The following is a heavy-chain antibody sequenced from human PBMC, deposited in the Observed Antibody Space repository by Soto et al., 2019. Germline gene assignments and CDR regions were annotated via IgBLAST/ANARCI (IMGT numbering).Heavy chain of an antibody. CDR3: ARVIYDHNAPATFELGVISGTYYYYGMDV. CDR1: GGTFSSYA. D-gene: IGHD3-22*01. CDR2: IIPIFGTA. J-gene: IGHJ6*02. Sequence: SVKVSCKASGGTFSSYAISWVRQAPGQGLEWMGGIIPIFGTANYAQKFQGRVTITADESTSTAYMELSSLRSEDTAVYYCARVIYDHNAPATFELGVISGTYYYYGMDVWGQGTTVTVSS. V-gene: IGHV1-69*13.